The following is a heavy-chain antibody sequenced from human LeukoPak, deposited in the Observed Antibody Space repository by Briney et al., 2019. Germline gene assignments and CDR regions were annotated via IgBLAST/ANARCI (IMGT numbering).Heavy chain of an antibody. CDR2: ISSSSSYI. J-gene: IGHJ4*02. V-gene: IGHV3-21*01. CDR3: ARTPRRFGELLVDY. CDR1: GFTFSSYS. Sequence: GGSLRLSCAASGFTFSSYSMNWVRQAPGKGLEWVSSISSSSSYIYYADSVKGRFTISRDNAKNSLYLQMNSLRAEDTAVYYCARTPRRFGELLVDYWGQRTLVTVSS. D-gene: IGHD3-10*01.